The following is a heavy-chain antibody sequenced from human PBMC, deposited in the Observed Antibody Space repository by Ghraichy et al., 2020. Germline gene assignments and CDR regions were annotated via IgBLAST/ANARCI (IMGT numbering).Heavy chain of an antibody. Sequence: SETLSLTCTVSGGSISSHYWSWIRQPPGKGLEWIGYMYYSGNADYSPSLKSRVTISVDTSKNQFSLKLGSVTAADTAVYYCARGSSWYSWFDSWGQGTLVTVSS. V-gene: IGHV4-59*11. CDR2: MYYSGNA. D-gene: IGHD6-13*01. J-gene: IGHJ5*01. CDR3: ARGSSWYSWFDS. CDR1: GGSISSHY.